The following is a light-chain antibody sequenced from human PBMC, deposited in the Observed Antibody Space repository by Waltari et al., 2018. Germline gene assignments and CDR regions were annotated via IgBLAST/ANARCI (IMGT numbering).Light chain of an antibody. V-gene: IGKV1-5*01. CDR3: QQYYDYPIN. CDR1: QNLNTF. J-gene: IGKJ5*01. Sequence: DIQMTQSPSTVSASQGARVTITCRASQNLNTFLSWYQQKPGAVPNLLIYDASTLERGVPSRFSGSGSGTHFTLTISGLQPDDFATYYCQQYYDYPINFGQGTRL. CDR2: DAS.